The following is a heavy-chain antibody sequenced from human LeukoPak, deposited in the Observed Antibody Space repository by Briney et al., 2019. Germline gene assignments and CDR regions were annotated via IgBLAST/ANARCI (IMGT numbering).Heavy chain of an antibody. CDR3: ARGVDTAMVHWYFDL. J-gene: IGHJ2*01. D-gene: IGHD5-18*01. CDR1: GGSISSYC. Sequence: SETLSLTCTVSGGSISSYCWSWIRQPPGKGLEWIGYIYYSGSTNYNPSLKSRVTISVDTSKNQFSLKLSSVTAADTAVYYCARGVDTAMVHWYFDLWGRGTLVTVSS. CDR2: IYYSGST. V-gene: IGHV4-59*01.